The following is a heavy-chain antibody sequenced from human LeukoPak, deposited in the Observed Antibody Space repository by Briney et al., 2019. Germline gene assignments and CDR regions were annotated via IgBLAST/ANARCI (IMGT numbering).Heavy chain of an antibody. CDR3: ARDREFYGGNSEGLDV. CDR1: GGSISSGGYY. CDR2: IYYSGST. D-gene: IGHD4-23*01. V-gene: IGHV4-31*03. J-gene: IGHJ6*02. Sequence: SETLSLTYTVSGGSISSGGYYWSWIRQHPGKGLEWIGYIYYSGSTYYNPSLKSRVTISVDTSKNQFSLKLSSVTAVDTAVYYCARDREFYGGNSEGLDVWGQGTTITVSS.